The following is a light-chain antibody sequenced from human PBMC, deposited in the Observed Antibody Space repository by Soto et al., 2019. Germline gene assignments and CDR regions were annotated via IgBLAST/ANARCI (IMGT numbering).Light chain of an antibody. J-gene: IGKJ4*01. CDR2: RAS. CDR1: QSVSNSF. CDR3: QQSDNWPLLS. V-gene: IGKV3-15*01. Sequence: EVVLTQSPGTLSLSPGERASLSCRASQSVSNSFLAWYQQKPGQSPKLLTYRASTRATDIPARFSGSGSGTEFTLTISNLQSEDSAIYYCQQSDNWPLLSFGGGTKVDIK.